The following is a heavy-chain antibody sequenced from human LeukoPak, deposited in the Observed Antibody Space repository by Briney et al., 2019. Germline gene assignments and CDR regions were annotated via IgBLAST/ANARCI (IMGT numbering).Heavy chain of an antibody. CDR3: ASAYCGGDCTPYWYFDL. Sequence: SQTLSLTCTVSGGSISSGDYYWSWIRQPPGKGLEWIGYIYYIGNTFYNPSLKSRVTISVDTSKNPFSLKLSSVTAADTAVYYCASAYCGGDCTPYWYFDLWGRGTLVTVSS. D-gene: IGHD2-21*02. V-gene: IGHV4-30-4*01. J-gene: IGHJ2*01. CDR1: GGSISSGDYY. CDR2: IYYIGNT.